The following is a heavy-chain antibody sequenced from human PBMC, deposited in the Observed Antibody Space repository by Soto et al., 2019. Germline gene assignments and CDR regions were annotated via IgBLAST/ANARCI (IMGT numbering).Heavy chain of an antibody. CDR2: ISGSGGST. D-gene: IGHD6-19*01. J-gene: IGHJ5*02. CDR3: AKDGEQWPVVGS. CDR1: GFTFSSYA. V-gene: IGHV3-23*01. Sequence: EVPLLESGGGLVQPGGSLRLSCAASGFTFSSYAMSWVRQAPGKGLEWVSAISGSGGSTYYADSVKGRFTISRDNSKNTLYLQMNSLRAEDTAVYYCAKDGEQWPVVGSWGQGTLVTVSS.